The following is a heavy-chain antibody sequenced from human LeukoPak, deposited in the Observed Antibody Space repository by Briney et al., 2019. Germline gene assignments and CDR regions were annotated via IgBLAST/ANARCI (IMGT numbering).Heavy chain of an antibody. Sequence: PSETLSLTCAVYGGSFSGYYWSWIRQPPGKGLEWIGEINHSGSTNYNPSLKSRVTISVDTSKNQFSLKLSSVTAADTAVYYCARGQRVTPRGNSPPNYYYYYMDVWGKGTTVTVSS. CDR1: GGSFSGYY. CDR3: ARGQRVTPRGNSPPNYYYYYMDV. V-gene: IGHV4-34*01. CDR2: INHSGST. D-gene: IGHD4-23*01. J-gene: IGHJ6*03.